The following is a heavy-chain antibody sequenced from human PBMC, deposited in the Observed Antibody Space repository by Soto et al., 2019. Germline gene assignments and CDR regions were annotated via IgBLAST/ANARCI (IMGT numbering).Heavy chain of an antibody. D-gene: IGHD3-10*01. CDR2: IYIGGST. V-gene: IGHV4-4*07. Sequence: SETLSLTCTISGGSINSYYWSGIRQPAGKGLEWIGRIYIGGSTDYNPSLKSRVTMSVDTSKNQFSLTLTSVTAADTAVYSWARGPGGFGEFSLDYWGQGTLVTVSS. J-gene: IGHJ4*02. CDR3: ARGPGGFGEFSLDY. CDR1: GGSINSYY.